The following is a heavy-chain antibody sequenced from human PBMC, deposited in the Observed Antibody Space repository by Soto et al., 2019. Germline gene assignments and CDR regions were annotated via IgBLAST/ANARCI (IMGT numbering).Heavy chain of an antibody. D-gene: IGHD3-9*01. CDR1: GFTFSSYA. CDR3: ARAYDKGLFDY. V-gene: IGHV3-30-3*01. CDR2: ISYDGSNK. J-gene: IGHJ4*02. Sequence: QVQLVESGGGVVQPGRSLRLSCAASGFTFSSYAMHWVRQAPGKGLEWVAVISYDGSNKYYADSVKGRFTISRDNSKNTLYLQMNSLRAEDTAVYYCARAYDKGLFDYWGQGTLVTFSS.